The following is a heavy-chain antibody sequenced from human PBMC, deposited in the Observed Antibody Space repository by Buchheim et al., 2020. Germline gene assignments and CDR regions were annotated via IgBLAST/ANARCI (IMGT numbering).Heavy chain of an antibody. J-gene: IGHJ5*02. CDR2: IYPGDSDT. Sequence: EVQLVQSGAEVKKPGESLKISCKGYGFSFANFWIAWVRQMPGKGLEWLGIIYPGDSDTRYSPSFKGQVTISADKSTTTAYPQWSSLKASDSAMYYCARTGREAAALTDWFDPWGQGTL. CDR1: GFSFANFW. V-gene: IGHV5-51*03. CDR3: ARTGREAAALTDWFDP. D-gene: IGHD2-2*01.